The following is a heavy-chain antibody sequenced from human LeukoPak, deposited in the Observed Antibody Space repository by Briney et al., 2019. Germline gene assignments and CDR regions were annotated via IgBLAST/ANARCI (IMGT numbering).Heavy chain of an antibody. J-gene: IGHJ4*02. V-gene: IGHV4-61*01. Sequence: SETLSLTCTVSGGSVSRGSYYWSWIRQSPGKGLEWIGYIYYSGSTNYNPSLKSRVTISIDTSKNQFSLKLRSVTAADTAVYYCARAGSDNIWGGFRSSYFDYWGQGTLVTVSS. D-gene: IGHD3-16*02. CDR1: GGSVSRGSYY. CDR3: ARAGSDNIWGGFRSSYFDY. CDR2: IYYSGST.